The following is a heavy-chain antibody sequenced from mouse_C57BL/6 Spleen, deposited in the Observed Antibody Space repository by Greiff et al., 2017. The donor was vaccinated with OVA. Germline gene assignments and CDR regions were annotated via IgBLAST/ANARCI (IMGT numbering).Heavy chain of an antibody. V-gene: IGHV1-54*01. CDR3: AREVSQDYAMDY. CDR2: INPGSGGT. J-gene: IGHJ4*01. Sequence: QVQLKQSGAELVRPGTSVKVSCKASGYAFTNYLIEWVKQRPGQGLEWIGVINPGSGGTNYNEKFKGKATLTADKSSSTAYMQLSSLTSEDSAVYFCAREVSQDYAMDYWGQGTSVTVSS. CDR1: GYAFTNYL.